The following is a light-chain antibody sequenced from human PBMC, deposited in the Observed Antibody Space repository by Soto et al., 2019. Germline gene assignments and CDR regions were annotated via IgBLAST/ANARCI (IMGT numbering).Light chain of an antibody. V-gene: IGLV4-69*01. J-gene: IGLJ7*01. Sequence: QLVLTRSPSASASLGASVKLTCTLSSGHSSYAIAWHQQQPEKGPRYLMKVNRDGSHNKGDGIPDRFSGSSSGAERYLTISSLQSEDEADYYCQTWGTGIAVFGGGTQLTVL. CDR3: QTWGTGIAV. CDR2: VNRDGSH. CDR1: SGHSSYA.